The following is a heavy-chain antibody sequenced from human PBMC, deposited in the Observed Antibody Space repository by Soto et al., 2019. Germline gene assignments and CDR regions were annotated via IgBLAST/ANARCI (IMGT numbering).Heavy chain of an antibody. CDR2: INVGDAGT. CDR3: AKNYQFDC. D-gene: IGHD2-2*01. Sequence: EVQLVESGGGLVKPGGSLRLSCAASGFTFSDAWMNWVRQAPGKGLEWVSSINVGDAGTNYADSVKGRFTISRDNSKNTLYLQMNFLRADDTAIYYCAKNYQFDCWGQGTLVTVSS. CDR1: GFTFSDAW. V-gene: IGHV3-23*04. J-gene: IGHJ4*02.